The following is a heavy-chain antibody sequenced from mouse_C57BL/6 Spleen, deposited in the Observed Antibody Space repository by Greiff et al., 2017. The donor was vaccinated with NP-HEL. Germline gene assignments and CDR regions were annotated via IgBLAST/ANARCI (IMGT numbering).Heavy chain of an antibody. CDR1: GYTFTSYW. J-gene: IGHJ4*01. CDR3: ARSSGTVGDAMDY. V-gene: IGHV1-72*01. D-gene: IGHD1-1*01. CDR2: IDPNSGGT. Sequence: VQLQQPGAELVKPCASVKLSCNASGYTFTSYWMHWVRQRPGRGLEWIGRIDPNSGGTKYTEKFKSKAPLTVDKPSSTAYMQLSSLTSEASAVYYCARSSGTVGDAMDYWGQGTSVTVSS.